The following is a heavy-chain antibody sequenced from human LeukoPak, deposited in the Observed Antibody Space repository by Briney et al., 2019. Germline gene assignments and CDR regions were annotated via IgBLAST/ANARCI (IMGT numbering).Heavy chain of an antibody. Sequence: GASVKVSCRPSGYTFTGYYLHWVRQAPGQGLEWMGWINPNSGGTNYAQKFQGRVTMTRDTSISTAYMELSRLRSDDTAVYYCARGPREYYYGSGSYRTLDYWGQGTLVTVSS. CDR3: ARGPREYYYGSGSYRTLDY. V-gene: IGHV1-2*02. CDR1: GYTFTGYY. CDR2: INPNSGGT. D-gene: IGHD3-10*01. J-gene: IGHJ4*02.